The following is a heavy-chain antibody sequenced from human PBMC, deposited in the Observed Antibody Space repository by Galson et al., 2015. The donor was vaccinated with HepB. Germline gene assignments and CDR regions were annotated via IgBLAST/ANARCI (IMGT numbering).Heavy chain of an antibody. Sequence: SVTVSCKASGYTFTSYDINWVRQATGQGLEWMGWMNPNSGNTGYAQKFQGRVTMTRNTSISTAYMELSSLRSEDTAVYYCARGPIAVAGIRYNYWGQGTLVTVSS. CDR3: ARGPIAVAGIRYNY. D-gene: IGHD6-19*01. CDR2: MNPNSGNT. J-gene: IGHJ4*02. V-gene: IGHV1-8*01. CDR1: GYTFTSYD.